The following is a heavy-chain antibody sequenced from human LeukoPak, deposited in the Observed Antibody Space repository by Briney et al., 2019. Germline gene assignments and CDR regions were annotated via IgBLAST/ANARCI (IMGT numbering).Heavy chain of an antibody. V-gene: IGHV1-18*04. D-gene: IGHD1-26*01. J-gene: IGHJ4*02. CDR2: IGAYNGNT. Sequence: ASVKVSCKASGYTFTSYGISWVRQAPGQGLEWMGWIGAYNGNTNYAQKLQGRVTMTTDTSTSTAYMELRSLRSDDTAVYYCAILLYSGSYGRNPYYFDYWGQGTLVTVSS. CDR3: AILLYSGSYGRNPYYFDY. CDR1: GYTFTSYG.